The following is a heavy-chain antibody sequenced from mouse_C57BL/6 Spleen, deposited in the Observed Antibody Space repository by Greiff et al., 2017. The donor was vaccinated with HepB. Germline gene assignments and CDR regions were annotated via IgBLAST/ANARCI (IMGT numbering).Heavy chain of an antibody. CDR3: ARAVGAYTGAMDY. D-gene: IGHD3-1*01. V-gene: IGHV1-26*01. J-gene: IGHJ4*01. CDR1: GYTFTDYY. Sequence: EVQLQQSGPELVKPGASVKISCKASGYTFTDYYMNWVKQSHGKSLEWIGDINPNNGGTSYNQKFKGKATLTVDKSSSTAYMELRSLTSEDSAVYDCARAVGAYTGAMDYWGQGTSVTVSS. CDR2: INPNNGGT.